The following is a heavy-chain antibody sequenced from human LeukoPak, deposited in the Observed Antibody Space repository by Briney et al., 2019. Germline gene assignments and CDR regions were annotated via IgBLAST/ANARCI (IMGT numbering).Heavy chain of an antibody. CDR2: MSYDGTNE. D-gene: IGHD2-15*01. J-gene: IGHJ4*01. Sequence: GRSLRLACAASGFIFSGSVMHWVRQAPGKGLEWVAIMSYDGTNENYGDSVKGRFTISRDNSKNTLYLHTNSLRHDDTAVYYCAKDSGGSVLEDWGHGSLVIVSS. CDR3: AKDSGGSVLED. V-gene: IGHV3-30*18. CDR1: GFIFSGSV.